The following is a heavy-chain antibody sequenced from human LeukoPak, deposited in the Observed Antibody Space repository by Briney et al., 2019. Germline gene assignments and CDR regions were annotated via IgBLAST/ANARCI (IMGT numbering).Heavy chain of an antibody. D-gene: IGHD6-19*01. CDR1: GGSINSHC. CDR3: VRRDNTGWNYFDH. V-gene: IGHV4-59*08. Sequence: SETLSLTCTVSGGSINSHCWSWIRQPPGKGLLWIGDIYYSERTNYNPSLRSRVTISVGTSKNQLSLKLTSVLAADTAMYYCVRRDNTGWNYFDHWGQGILVTVSS. J-gene: IGHJ4*02. CDR2: IYYSERT.